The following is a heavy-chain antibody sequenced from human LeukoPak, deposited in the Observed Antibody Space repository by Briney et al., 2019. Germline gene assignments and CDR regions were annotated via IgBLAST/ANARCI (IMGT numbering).Heavy chain of an antibody. V-gene: IGHV1-69*13. Sequence: SVKVSCKASGGTFSSYAISWVRQAPGQGLEWMGGIIPIFGTANYAQKFQGRVTITADESTSTAYMELSSLRSEDTAVYYCARDLLWFGELLPPYYYGMDVWGQGTTVTVSS. D-gene: IGHD3-10*01. CDR1: GGTFSSYA. CDR3: ARDLLWFGELLPPYYYGMDV. J-gene: IGHJ6*02. CDR2: IIPIFGTA.